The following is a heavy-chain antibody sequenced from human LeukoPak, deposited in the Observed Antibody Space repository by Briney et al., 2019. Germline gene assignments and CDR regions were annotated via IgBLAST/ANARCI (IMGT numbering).Heavy chain of an antibody. J-gene: IGHJ4*02. D-gene: IGHD3-16*02. Sequence: GESLKISCKGSGYSFTYYWIGWVRQLPGKGLEWMGIIYPGDSDTRYSPSFQGQVNISVDTSISTAYLQWSSLKASDTAMYYCAVRYRGSGPSYYFDYWGQGTLVTVSS. CDR1: GYSFTYYW. CDR3: AVRYRGSGPSYYFDY. CDR2: IYPGDSDT. V-gene: IGHV5-51*01.